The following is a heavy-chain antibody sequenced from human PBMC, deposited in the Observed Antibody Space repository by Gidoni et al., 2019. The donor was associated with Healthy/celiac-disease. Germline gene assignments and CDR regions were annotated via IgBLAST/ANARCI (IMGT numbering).Heavy chain of an antibody. D-gene: IGHD6-6*01. CDR3: ARGSYSSSAPHWYFDL. V-gene: IGHV2-70*01. J-gene: IGHJ2*01. CDR1: GFSLSTSGMC. Sequence: QVTLRESGPALVTPTQTLTLTCTFSGFSLSTSGMCVSWIRQPPGKALEWLALIDWDDDKYYSTSLKTRLTISKDTSKNQVVLTMTNMDPVDTATYYCARGSYSSSAPHWYFDLWGRGTLVTVSS. CDR2: IDWDDDK.